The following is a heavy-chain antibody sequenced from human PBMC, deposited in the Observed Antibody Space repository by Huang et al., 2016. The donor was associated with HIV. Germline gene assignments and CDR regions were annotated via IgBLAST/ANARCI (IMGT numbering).Heavy chain of an antibody. CDR2: IYDSGST. D-gene: IGHD3-10*01. Sequence: QLQLQESGPGLVKPSETLSLTCTVSGGSIRSDNYYWGWIRQPPGQGLEWIGSIYDSGSTYYNPSLKRRVTITVDTSKNHFSLRMRSVTAADTAVYYCARLPGSITMIRGVITDPYWGQGTLVTVSS. V-gene: IGHV4-39*02. J-gene: IGHJ4*02. CDR1: GGSIRSDNYY. CDR3: ARLPGSITMIRGVITDPY.